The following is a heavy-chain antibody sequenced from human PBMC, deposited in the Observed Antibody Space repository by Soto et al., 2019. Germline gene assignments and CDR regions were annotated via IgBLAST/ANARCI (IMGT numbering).Heavy chain of an antibody. V-gene: IGHV4-31*03. CDR3: ARADVDTAMVSYYFDY. Sequence: SETLSLTCTVSGGSISSGGYYWSWIRQHPGKGLEWIGYIYYSGSTYYNPSLKSRVTISVDTSKNQFSLKLSSVTAADTAVYYCARADVDTAMVSYYFDYWGQGTLVTVSS. CDR2: IYYSGST. J-gene: IGHJ4*02. D-gene: IGHD5-18*01. CDR1: GGSISSGGYY.